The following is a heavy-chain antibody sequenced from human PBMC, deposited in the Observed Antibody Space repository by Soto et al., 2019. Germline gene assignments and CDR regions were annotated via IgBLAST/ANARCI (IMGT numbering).Heavy chain of an antibody. CDR2: IIPIFGTA. D-gene: IGHD3-22*01. CDR3: GCERGGDVYDSSCYYNYYMDV. Sequence: ASVRVSCKASGVTFSSYAISWVRQAPGQGLEWMGGIIPIFGTANYAQKFQGRVTITADESTSTAYMELSRLRSEDTAVDYCGCERGGDVYDSSCYYNYYMDVWGKGTTVTVSS. J-gene: IGHJ6*03. CDR1: GVTFSSYA. V-gene: IGHV1-69*13.